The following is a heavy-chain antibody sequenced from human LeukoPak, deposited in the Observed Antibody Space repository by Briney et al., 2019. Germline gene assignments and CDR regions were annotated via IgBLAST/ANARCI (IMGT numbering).Heavy chain of an antibody. J-gene: IGHJ6*02. CDR2: IYYSGGT. D-gene: IGHD2-21*02. Sequence: KPSETLSLTCTVSGGSISSYYWSWIRQPPGKGLEWIGYIYYSGGTKYNPSLKSRVTISVDTAKNQFSLKLSSVTAADTAVYYCARRARGDDGQTVYYYYGMDVWGQGTTVTVSS. V-gene: IGHV4-59*08. CDR1: GGSISSYY. CDR3: ARRARGDDGQTVYYYYGMDV.